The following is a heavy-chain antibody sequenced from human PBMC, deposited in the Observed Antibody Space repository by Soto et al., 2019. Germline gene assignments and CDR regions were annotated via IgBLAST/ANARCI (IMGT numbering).Heavy chain of an antibody. V-gene: IGHV4-31*01. Sequence: QVQLQESGPGLVKPSQTLSLTCTVSGGSISSGGYYWSWIRQHPGKGLEWIGYIYYSGSTYYNPSPKSLVTISVDTSKNQCSLKLSSVTAADTTVYYCARYSGLGLEYYGMDVWGQGTTVTVSS. CDR2: IYYSGST. CDR3: ARYSGLGLEYYGMDV. J-gene: IGHJ6*02. D-gene: IGHD6-19*01. CDR1: GGSISSGGYY.